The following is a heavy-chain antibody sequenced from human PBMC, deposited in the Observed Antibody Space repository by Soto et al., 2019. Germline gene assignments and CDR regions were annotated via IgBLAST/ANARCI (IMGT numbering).Heavy chain of an antibody. CDR1: GGSFSGYY. Sequence: SETLSLTCAVYGGSFSGYYWSWIRQPPGKGLEWIGEINHSGSTNYNPSLKSRVTISVDTSKNQFSLKLSSVTAADTAVYYCARGRAFLGIFEVVIRNWFDPWGQGTLVTVSS. V-gene: IGHV4-34*01. CDR2: INHSGST. J-gene: IGHJ5*02. CDR3: ARGRAFLGIFEVVIRNWFDP. D-gene: IGHD3-3*01.